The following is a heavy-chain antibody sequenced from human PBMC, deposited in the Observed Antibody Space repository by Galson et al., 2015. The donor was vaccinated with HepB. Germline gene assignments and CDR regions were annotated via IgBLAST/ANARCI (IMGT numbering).Heavy chain of an antibody. CDR1: GFTFSSYW. CDR2: IKQDGSEK. D-gene: IGHD6-19*01. CDR3: ARDSEQWLVYYFDY. V-gene: IGHV3-7*03. J-gene: IGHJ4*02. Sequence: SLRLSCAASGFTFSSYWMSWVRQAPGKGLEWVANIKQDGSEKYYVDSVKGRFTISRDNAKNSLYLQMNSLRAEDTAVYYCARDSEQWLVYYFDYWGQGTLVTVSS.